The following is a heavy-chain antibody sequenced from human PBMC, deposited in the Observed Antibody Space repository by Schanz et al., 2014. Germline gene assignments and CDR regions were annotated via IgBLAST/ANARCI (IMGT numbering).Heavy chain of an antibody. J-gene: IGHJ3*02. CDR1: GFTFSSYA. CDR2: ISASGGTT. Sequence: EVQLVESGGGLIQPGGSLRLSCAASGFTFSSYAMSWVRQAPGKGLEWVSAISASGGTTYYADSVKGRFTISRDNSKNTLYLQMNSLRAEDTAVYYCAKGRFGELSAFDIWGQWAMVTVSS. CDR3: AKGRFGELSAFDI. D-gene: IGHD3-10*01. V-gene: IGHV3-23*04.